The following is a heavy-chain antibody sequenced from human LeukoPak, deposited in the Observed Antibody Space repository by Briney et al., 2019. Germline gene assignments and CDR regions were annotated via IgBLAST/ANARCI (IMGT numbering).Heavy chain of an antibody. D-gene: IGHD2-2*01. CDR3: ARGIFGVVVPAASSHYYMDV. CDR1: GGSFSGYY. CDR2: INHSGST. J-gene: IGHJ6*03. V-gene: IGHV4-34*01. Sequence: SETLSLTCAVYGGSFSGYYWSWIRQPPGKGLEWIGEINHSGSTNYNPSLKSRVTISVDTSKNQFSLKLSSVTAADTAVYYCARGIFGVVVPAASSHYYMDVWGKGTTVTVSS.